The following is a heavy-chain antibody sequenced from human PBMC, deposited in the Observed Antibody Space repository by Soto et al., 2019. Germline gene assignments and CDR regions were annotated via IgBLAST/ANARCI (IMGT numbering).Heavy chain of an antibody. CDR2: IYYSGST. CDR3: ARVFADSSSFIXP. CDR1: GGSVSSGSYY. Sequence: SDTLSLTCTVSGGSVSSGSYYWSWIRQPPGKGLEWVGYIYYSGSTNYSPSLKSRVTISVDTSKNQFSLKLSSVTAADTAVYYCARVFADSSSFIXPWGQGAVVTVSS. J-gene: IGHJ5*02. D-gene: IGHD6-13*01. V-gene: IGHV4-61*01.